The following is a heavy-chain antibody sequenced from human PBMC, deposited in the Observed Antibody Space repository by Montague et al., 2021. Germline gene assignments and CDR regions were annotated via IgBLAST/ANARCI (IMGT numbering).Heavy chain of an antibody. CDR2: IKQDGSEK. D-gene: IGHD2-21*01. CDR1: GFTFSNHW. Sequence: SLRLSCAASGFTFSNHWMSWVRQAPGKGLEWVANIKQDGSEKHYVDSVKGRFTISRDNAKNSLYLQMNSLRAEDTAVYFCTRDRGEGYCGGDCYVGLDYWGQGTLVTVSS. V-gene: IGHV3-7*01. CDR3: TRDRGEGYCGGDCYVGLDY. J-gene: IGHJ4*02.